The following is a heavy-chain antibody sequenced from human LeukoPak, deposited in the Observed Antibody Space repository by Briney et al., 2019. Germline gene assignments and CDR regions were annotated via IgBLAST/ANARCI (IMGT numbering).Heavy chain of an antibody. V-gene: IGHV1-69*13. CDR3: ARTILGYCSSTSCFYFDY. CDR1: GGIFSTYG. CDR2: VIPIFGTA. Sequence: ASVKVSCKASGGIFSTYGFHWVRQAPGQGLEWMGGVIPIFGTANYAQKFQGRVTITADESTSTAYMELSSLRSEDTAVYYCARTILGYCSSTSCFYFDYWGQGTLVTVSS. J-gene: IGHJ4*02. D-gene: IGHD2-2*01.